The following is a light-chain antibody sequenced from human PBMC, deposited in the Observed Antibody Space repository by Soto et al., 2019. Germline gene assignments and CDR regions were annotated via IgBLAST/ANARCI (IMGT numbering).Light chain of an antibody. CDR2: RAT. CDR3: QQSFTSIFT. CDR1: QTIYQE. Sequence: DIQMTQSPSSLSASVGERVTITCRASQTIYQELKWFQQKPGKAPRLLMFRATALQRGVTSRFSGSGYGTEFTLTISGLQPEDFGTYYCQQSFTSIFTFGPGTKVDV. J-gene: IGKJ3*01. V-gene: IGKV1-39*01.